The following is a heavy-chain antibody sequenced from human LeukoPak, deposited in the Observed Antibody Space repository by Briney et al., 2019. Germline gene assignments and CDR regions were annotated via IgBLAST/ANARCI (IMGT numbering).Heavy chain of an antibody. D-gene: IGHD6-19*01. V-gene: IGHV3-21*01. CDR3: ARGGGWDAYYYYGLDV. Sequence: GGSLRLSCAASGFTFSSYSMNWVRQAPGKGLEWVSSISSSSSYIYYADSVKGRFTISRDNAKNSLYLQMNSLRAEDTAVYYCARGGGWDAYYYYGLDVWGQGTTVTVSS. CDR1: GFTFSSYS. J-gene: IGHJ6*02. CDR2: ISSSSSYI.